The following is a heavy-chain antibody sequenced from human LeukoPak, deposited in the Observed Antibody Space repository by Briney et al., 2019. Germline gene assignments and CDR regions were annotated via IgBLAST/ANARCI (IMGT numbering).Heavy chain of an antibody. CDR1: GGSISTYY. CDR3: ARGVVAAAGRSFDF. J-gene: IGHJ4*02. D-gene: IGHD6-13*01. Sequence: SETLSLTCTVSGGSISTYYWSWIRQPPGKGLEWIGYIYNSGSTNYNPSLKSRVTISLDTSKNQFSLKLSSVTAADTAVYYCARGVVAAAGRSFDFWGQGTLVTVSS. CDR2: IYNSGST. V-gene: IGHV4-59*01.